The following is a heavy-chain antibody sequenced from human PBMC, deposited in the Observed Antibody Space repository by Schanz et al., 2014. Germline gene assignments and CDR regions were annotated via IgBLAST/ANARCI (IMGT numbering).Heavy chain of an antibody. CDR2: ISFDGGNT. CDR1: GFTFSNFA. V-gene: IGHV3-30*04. D-gene: IGHD2-21*01. CDR3: AKGQLLSYYFDY. J-gene: IGHJ4*02. Sequence: QLQLVESGGGVVQPGRSLRLSCAASGFTFSNFAMHLVRQAPGKGLEWVALISFDGGNTFYAGSVKGRFTISRDNSKNTLYLQMNSLRAEDTAVYYCAKGQLLSYYFDYWGQGTLVTVSS.